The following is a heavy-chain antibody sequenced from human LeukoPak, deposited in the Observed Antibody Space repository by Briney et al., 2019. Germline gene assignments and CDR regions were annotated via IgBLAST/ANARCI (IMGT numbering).Heavy chain of an antibody. J-gene: IGHJ3*02. CDR1: GGSISSYY. CDR3: ARDKFPEWDYYVSSGYHDALDI. CDR2: IYTSGST. V-gene: IGHV4-4*07. Sequence: SETLSLTCTVSGGSISSYYWSWIRQPAGKGLEWIGRIYTSGSTNYNPTLKSRVTMSVDTSKNQFSLKLSSVAAADTAVYYCARDKFPEWDYYVSSGYHDALDIWGQGTMVTVSS. D-gene: IGHD3-22*01.